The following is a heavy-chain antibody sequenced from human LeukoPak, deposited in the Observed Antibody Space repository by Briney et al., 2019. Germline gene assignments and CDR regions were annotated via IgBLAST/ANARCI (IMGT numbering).Heavy chain of an antibody. J-gene: IGHJ4*02. CDR2: INGDGRNI. Sequence: PGGSLRLSCVASGFTFSSYWMHWVRQDPRKGLVWVSRINGDGRNINYADSVRGRFTISRDNAKNTLYLQVNTLRVEDTAVYYCANHLACGSTSCPLFDSWGQGTLVTVSS. CDR3: ANHLACGSTSCPLFDS. CDR1: GFTFSSYW. V-gene: IGHV3-74*01. D-gene: IGHD2-2*01.